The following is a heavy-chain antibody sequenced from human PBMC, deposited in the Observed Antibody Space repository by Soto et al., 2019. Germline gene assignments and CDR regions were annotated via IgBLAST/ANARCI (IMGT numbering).Heavy chain of an antibody. D-gene: IGHD6-19*01. Sequence: PGGSLRLSCAASGFTFSSYSMNWVRQAPGKGLEWVSSISSSSSYIYYADSVKGRFTISRDSAKNSLYLQMNSLRAEDTAVYYCARDASGWYPKDAFDIWGQGTMVTVSS. CDR3: ARDASGWYPKDAFDI. J-gene: IGHJ3*02. CDR2: ISSSSSYI. CDR1: GFTFSSYS. V-gene: IGHV3-21*01.